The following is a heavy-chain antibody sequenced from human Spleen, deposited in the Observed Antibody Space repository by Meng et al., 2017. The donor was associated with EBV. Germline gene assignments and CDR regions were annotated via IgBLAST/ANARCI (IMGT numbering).Heavy chain of an antibody. CDR2: FLPTLGAP. Sequence: QVQLVQSAAEVNTPGSSVKVSCKTSGGPFRNYAISWVRQAPGQGLEWLGGFLPTLGAPNYAQKFHGRVSITADESTATAYLELRSLTYDDTAVYYCARTNALDSWGQGTLVTVSS. CDR3: ARTNALDS. CDR1: GGPFRNYA. V-gene: IGHV1-69*01. J-gene: IGHJ4*02.